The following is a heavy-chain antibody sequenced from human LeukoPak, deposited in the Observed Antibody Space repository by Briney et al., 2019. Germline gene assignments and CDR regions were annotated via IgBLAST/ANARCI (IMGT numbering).Heavy chain of an antibody. D-gene: IGHD3-22*01. Sequence: GESLKISCKGSGYSFTSYWIGWVRQMPGKGLEWMGIIYPGDSDTRYSPSFQGQVTISADKSISTAYLQWSSLKASDTAMYYCARGGGTEWLLVPFEYWGQGTLVTVSS. J-gene: IGHJ4*02. CDR2: IYPGDSDT. CDR3: ARGGGTEWLLVPFEY. CDR1: GYSFTSYW. V-gene: IGHV5-51*01.